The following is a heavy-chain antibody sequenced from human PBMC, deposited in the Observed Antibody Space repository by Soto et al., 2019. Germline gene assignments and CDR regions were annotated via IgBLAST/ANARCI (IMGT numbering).Heavy chain of an antibody. Sequence: GGSLRLSCAASGFSFSSYLMNWVRQAPGKGLEWVANIKQDGSQKYYVDSVKGRFTISRDNAKNSLYLQMSSLRAEDTAIYYCARSNYDFWSGGSLDIWGQGTMVTVSS. D-gene: IGHD3-3*01. V-gene: IGHV3-7*03. CDR2: IKQDGSQK. J-gene: IGHJ3*02. CDR3: ARSNYDFWSGGSLDI. CDR1: GFSFSSYL.